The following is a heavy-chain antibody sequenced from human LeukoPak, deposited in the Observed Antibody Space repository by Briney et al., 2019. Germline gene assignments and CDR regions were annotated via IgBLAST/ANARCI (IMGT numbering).Heavy chain of an antibody. Sequence: SETLSLTCTVSGGSISSYYWSWIRQPPGKGLEWIGYIYYSGSTNYNPSLKSRVTISVDTSKNQFSLKLSSVTAADTAVYYCARTPVVNQLRWLAPSYCFDYWGQGTLVTVSS. CDR2: IYYSGST. D-gene: IGHD6-19*01. CDR3: ARTPVVNQLRWLAPSYCFDY. J-gene: IGHJ4*02. V-gene: IGHV4-59*08. CDR1: GGSISSYY.